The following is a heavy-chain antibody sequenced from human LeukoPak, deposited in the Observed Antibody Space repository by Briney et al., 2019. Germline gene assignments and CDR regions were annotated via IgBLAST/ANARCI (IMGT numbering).Heavy chain of an antibody. CDR3: ARCKGEGGTMVRGVIMPSRWFDP. J-gene: IGHJ5*02. Sequence: GASVKVSCKASGYTFTSYGISWVRQAPGQGLEWMGWISAYNGNTNYAQKLQGRVTMTTDTSTSTAYMELRSLRSDDTAVYYCARCKGEGGTMVRGVIMPSRWFDPWGQGTLVTVSS. CDR1: GYTFTSYG. D-gene: IGHD3-10*01. V-gene: IGHV1-18*01. CDR2: ISAYNGNT.